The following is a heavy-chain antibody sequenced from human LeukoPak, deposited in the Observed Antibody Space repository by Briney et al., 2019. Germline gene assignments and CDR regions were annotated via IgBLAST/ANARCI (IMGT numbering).Heavy chain of an antibody. CDR3: ARDLGPNSSSWYGVWFDP. D-gene: IGHD6-13*01. Sequence: ASVKVSCKASGYTFTGYYMHWMRQAPGQGLEWMGWINPNSGGTNYAQKFQGRVTMTRDTSISTAYMELSRLRSDDTAVYYCARDLGPNSSSWYGVWFDPWGQGTLVTVSS. CDR2: INPNSGGT. CDR1: GYTFTGYY. J-gene: IGHJ5*02. V-gene: IGHV1-2*02.